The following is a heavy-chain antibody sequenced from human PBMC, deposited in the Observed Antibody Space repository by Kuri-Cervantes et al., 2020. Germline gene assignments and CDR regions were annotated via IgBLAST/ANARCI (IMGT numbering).Heavy chain of an antibody. D-gene: IGHD6-13*01. CDR3: ARAQRGSWYVNWWFDP. J-gene: IGHJ5*02. Sequence: SVKVSCKASGYTFTSYGISWVRQAPGQGLEWMGRVIPILGIANYAQKFQGRVTITADKSTSTAYMELSSLRSEDTAVYYCARAQRGSWYVNWWFDPWGQGTLVTVSS. V-gene: IGHV1-69*04. CDR1: GYTFTSYG. CDR2: VIPILGIA.